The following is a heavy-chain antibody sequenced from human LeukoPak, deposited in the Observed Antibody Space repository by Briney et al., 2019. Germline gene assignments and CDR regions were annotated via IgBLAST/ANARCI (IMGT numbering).Heavy chain of an antibody. CDR1: GFTFSDYY. CDR2: ITTSGGYT. CDR3: ARERGVYCGGDCSQYYFDY. V-gene: IGHV3-11*05. D-gene: IGHD2-21*02. Sequence: GGSLRLSCAASGFTFSDYYMSWIRQAPGKGLEWLSYITTSGGYTNYADSVEGRFTISRDNAKNSLYLQMNSLRAEDTAVYYCARERGVYCGGDCSQYYFDYWGQGTLVTVSS. J-gene: IGHJ4*02.